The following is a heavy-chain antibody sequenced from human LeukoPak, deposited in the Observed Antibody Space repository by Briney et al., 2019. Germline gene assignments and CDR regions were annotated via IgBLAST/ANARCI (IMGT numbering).Heavy chain of an antibody. Sequence: SVKVSCKASGGTFSSYAISWVRQAPGQGLEWVGRIIPILGIANYAQKFQGRVTITADKSTSTAYMEQSSLRSEDTAVYYCAMPGGSGSYGAFDIWGQGTMVTVSS. CDR2: IIPILGIA. D-gene: IGHD3-10*01. J-gene: IGHJ3*02. CDR1: GGTFSSYA. V-gene: IGHV1-69*04. CDR3: AMPGGSGSYGAFDI.